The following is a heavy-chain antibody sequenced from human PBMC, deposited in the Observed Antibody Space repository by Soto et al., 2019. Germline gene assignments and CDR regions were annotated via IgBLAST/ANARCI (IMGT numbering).Heavy chain of an antibody. Sequence: PSETLSLTCTVSGGSISSNYWTWIRQPPGKGLEWIGYVYNSGSTNYNPSLKSRVTISEDTSKSQFSLKVNSMTAADTAVYYCARYRREAVAGYTLDNWGQGIWVTSPQ. CDR2: VYNSGST. V-gene: IGHV4-59*01. CDR1: GGSISSNY. CDR3: ARYRREAVAGYTLDN. J-gene: IGHJ4*02. D-gene: IGHD6-13*01.